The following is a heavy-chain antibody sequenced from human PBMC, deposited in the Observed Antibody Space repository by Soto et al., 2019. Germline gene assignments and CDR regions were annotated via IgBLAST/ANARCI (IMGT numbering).Heavy chain of an antibody. J-gene: IGHJ4*02. V-gene: IGHV4-31*03. Sequence: QVQLQESGPGLVKPSQTLSLTCTVSGGSISSGGYYWSWIRQHPGKGLEWIGYIYYSGSTYYNPSLQSRVTISVDTSKNQFSLKLSSVTAADTAVYYCARAPKGYCSSTSCFQNFDYWGQGTLVTVSS. CDR1: GGSISSGGYY. CDR2: IYYSGST. CDR3: ARAPKGYCSSTSCFQNFDY. D-gene: IGHD2-2*01.